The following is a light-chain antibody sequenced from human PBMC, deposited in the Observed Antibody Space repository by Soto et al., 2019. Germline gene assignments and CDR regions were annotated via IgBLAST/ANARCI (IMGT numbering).Light chain of an antibody. CDR2: GAS. Sequence: EIVLTQSPGTLSLSPGERATLSCRASQTGSSSYLAWYQQKPGQAPRLLIYGASNKATGIPDRFGGSGSGADFTLTISRLEPEDFAVYYCQQYGSSPRTFGQGPKVEI. CDR3: QQYGSSPRT. J-gene: IGKJ1*01. V-gene: IGKV3-20*01. CDR1: QTGSSSY.